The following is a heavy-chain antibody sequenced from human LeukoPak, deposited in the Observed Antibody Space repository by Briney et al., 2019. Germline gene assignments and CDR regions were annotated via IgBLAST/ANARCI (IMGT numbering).Heavy chain of an antibody. CDR3: ARATGYSSSWFRYNRFDP. J-gene: IGHJ5*02. Sequence: PGGSLRLSCAASGFTFSDYYMSWIRQAPGKGLEWVSYISSSGSTIYYADSVKGRFTISRDNAKNSLYLQMNSLRAEDTAVYYCARATGYSSSWFRYNRFDPWGQGTLVTVSS. D-gene: IGHD6-13*01. V-gene: IGHV3-11*04. CDR1: GFTFSDYY. CDR2: ISSSGSTI.